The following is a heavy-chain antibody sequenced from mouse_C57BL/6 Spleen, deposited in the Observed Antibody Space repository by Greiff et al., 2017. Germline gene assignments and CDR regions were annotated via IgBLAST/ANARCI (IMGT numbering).Heavy chain of an antibody. J-gene: IGHJ4*01. CDR3: ARSEYGNYGYAMDY. CDR1: GYTFTSYW. V-gene: IGHV1-50*01. D-gene: IGHD2-10*02. CDR2: IDPSDSYT. Sequence: QVQLQQPGAELVKPGASVKLSCKASGYTFTSYWMQWVKQRPGQGLEWIGEIDPSDSYTNYNQKFKGKATLTVDTSSSTAYMQLSSLTSEDSAVYYCARSEYGNYGYAMDYWGQGTSVTVSA.